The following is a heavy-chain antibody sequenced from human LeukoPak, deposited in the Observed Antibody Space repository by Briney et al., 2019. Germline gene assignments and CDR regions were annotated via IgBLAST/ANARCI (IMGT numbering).Heavy chain of an antibody. D-gene: IGHD3-3*01. V-gene: IGHV4-34*01. Sequence: PSETLSLTCAVYGGSFSGYYWSWIRQPPGKGLEWIGEINHSGSTNYNPSLKSRVTISVDTSKNQFSLKLSSVTAADTAVYYCARGPSRIFFGVVTTFTLDYWGQGTLVTVSS. J-gene: IGHJ4*02. CDR2: INHSGST. CDR3: ARGPSRIFFGVVTTFTLDY. CDR1: GGSFSGYY.